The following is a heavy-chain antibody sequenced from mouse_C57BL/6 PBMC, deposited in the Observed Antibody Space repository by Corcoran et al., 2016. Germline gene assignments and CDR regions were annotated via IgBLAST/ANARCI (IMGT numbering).Heavy chain of an antibody. Sequence: EVQLQQSGPVLVKPGASVKMSCKASGYTFTDYYMNGVKQSHGKSLEWIGVINPYNGGTSYNQKFKGKATLTVDKSSSTAYMELNSLTSEDSVVYYCARGSYFDYCGQGTTLTASS. CDR1: GYTFTDYY. V-gene: IGHV1-19*01. CDR2: INPYNGGT. J-gene: IGHJ2*01. CDR3: ARGSYFDY.